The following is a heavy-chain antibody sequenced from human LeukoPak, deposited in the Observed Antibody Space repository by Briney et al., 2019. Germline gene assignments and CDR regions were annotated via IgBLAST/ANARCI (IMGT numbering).Heavy chain of an antibody. CDR1: GYSISSGYY. CDR2: IYHSGST. J-gene: IGHJ4*02. Sequence: PSETLSLTCTVSGYSISSGYYWGWIRQPPGKGLEWFGSIYHSGSTYYNPSLKSRVTISVDTSKYQLSLKMSSVTAADTAVYYCAITVAGNADYWGQGTLVTVSS. D-gene: IGHD6-19*01. V-gene: IGHV4-38-2*02. CDR3: AITVAGNADY.